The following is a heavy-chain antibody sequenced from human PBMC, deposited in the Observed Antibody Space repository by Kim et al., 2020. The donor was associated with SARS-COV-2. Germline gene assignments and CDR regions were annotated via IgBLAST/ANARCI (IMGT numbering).Heavy chain of an antibody. CDR2: IYYSGST. CDR1: GGSISSYY. CDR3: ARCGSSDYYYMDV. Sequence: SETLSLTCTVSGGSISSYYWSWIRQPPGKGLEWIGYIYYSGSTNHNPSLKSRVTISVDTSKNQFSLKLSSVTAADTAVYYCARCGSSDYYYMDVWGKGTTVTVSS. J-gene: IGHJ6*03. D-gene: IGHD6-6*01. V-gene: IGHV4-59*01.